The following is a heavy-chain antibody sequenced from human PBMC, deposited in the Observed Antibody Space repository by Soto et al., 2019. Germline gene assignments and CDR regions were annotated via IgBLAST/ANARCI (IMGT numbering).Heavy chain of an antibody. J-gene: IGHJ6*03. Sequence: ASVKVSCKASGYTFTSYDINWVRQATGQGLEWMGWMNPNSGNTGYAQKFQGRVTMTRNTSISTAYMELSSLRSEDTAVYYCARGVRIAARQVRHYYYYMDVWGKGTTVTVSS. CDR3: ARGVRIAARQVRHYYYYMDV. V-gene: IGHV1-8*01. CDR1: GYTFTSYD. CDR2: MNPNSGNT. D-gene: IGHD6-6*01.